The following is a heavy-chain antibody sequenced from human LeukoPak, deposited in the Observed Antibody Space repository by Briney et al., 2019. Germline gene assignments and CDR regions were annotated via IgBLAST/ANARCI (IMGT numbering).Heavy chain of an antibody. CDR2: IYYSGST. CDR1: GGSISSSSYY. J-gene: IGHJ4*02. Sequence: SETLSLTCTVSGGSISSSSYYWGWIRQPPGKGLEWIGSIYYSGSTYYNPSLKSRVTISVDTSKNQFSLKLSSVTAADTAVYYCASYYDILIGYSESRFDYWGQGTLVTVSS. CDR3: ASYYDILIGYSESRFDY. D-gene: IGHD3-9*01. V-gene: IGHV4-39*01.